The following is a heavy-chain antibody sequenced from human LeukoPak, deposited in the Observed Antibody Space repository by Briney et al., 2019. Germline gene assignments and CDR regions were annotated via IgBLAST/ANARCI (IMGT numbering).Heavy chain of an antibody. V-gene: IGHV3-23*01. CDR2: ISGSGGST. CDR1: GFTFSSYA. Sequence: PGGSLRLSCAASGFTFSSYAMSWVRQAPGKGLEWVSAISGSGGSTYYADSVKGRFTISRDNSKNTLYLQMNSLRAEDTAVYYCAKSVSGLSTVTTIQWGQGTLVTVS. CDR3: AKSVSGLSTVTTIQ. J-gene: IGHJ4*02. D-gene: IGHD4-17*01.